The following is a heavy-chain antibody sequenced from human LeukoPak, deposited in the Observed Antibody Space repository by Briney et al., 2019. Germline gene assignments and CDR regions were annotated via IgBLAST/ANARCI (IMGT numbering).Heavy chain of an antibody. CDR2: IKQDGSEK. CDR1: GFTISNYW. Sequence: TGGSLRLSCAASGFTISNYWMSWVRQAPGKGLEWVANIKQDGSEKKYVDSVKGRFSISRDNAKNSLYLQIYSLRVDDTAGYYCARWYGGSGSWVLDVWGQGTTVTVSS. CDR3: ARWYGGSGSWVLDV. V-gene: IGHV3-7*04. J-gene: IGHJ6*02. D-gene: IGHD3-10*01.